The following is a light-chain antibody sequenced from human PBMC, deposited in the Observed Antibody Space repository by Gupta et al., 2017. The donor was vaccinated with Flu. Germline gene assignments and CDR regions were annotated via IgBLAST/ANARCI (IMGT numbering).Light chain of an antibody. CDR2: GAS. CDR3: QQYSNSRT. CDR1: QNIGNNY. Sequence: ELVLTQSPGTLSLSPGERATLSCRASQNIGNNYLAWYQQKPGQAPRLLISGASSRATGIPDRFSGSGSGTDFTLTINRLEPEDSAVFYCQQYSNSRTFGGGTKVVIK. J-gene: IGKJ4*01. V-gene: IGKV3-20*01.